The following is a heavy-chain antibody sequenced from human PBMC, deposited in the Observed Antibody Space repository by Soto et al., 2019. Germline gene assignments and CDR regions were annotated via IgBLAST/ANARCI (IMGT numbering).Heavy chain of an antibody. CDR3: AGSGHSFDY. J-gene: IGHJ4*02. CDR1: GYSISRGGYF. Sequence: PSETLSLTCTVSGYSISRGGYFWSWIRQHPGKGLEWIGYISDSGTTYYNPSLKSRVTISADTSKNQFSLKVTSVTAADTAVYYCAGSGHSFDYWGQGALVTVSS. CDR2: ISDSGTT. D-gene: IGHD3-10*01. V-gene: IGHV4-31*03.